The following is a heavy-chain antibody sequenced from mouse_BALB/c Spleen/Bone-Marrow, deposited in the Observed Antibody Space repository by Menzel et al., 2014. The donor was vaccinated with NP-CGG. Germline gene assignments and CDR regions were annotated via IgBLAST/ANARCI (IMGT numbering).Heavy chain of an antibody. CDR1: GFSLTGYG. CDR3: ARDSFLITRALDY. CDR2: IWGDGST. V-gene: IGHV2-6-7*01. D-gene: IGHD2-4*01. J-gene: IGHJ4*01. Sequence: VKLMESGPGLVAPSQSLSITCTVSGFSLTGYGVSWVRQPPGKGLEWLGMIWGDGSTDYNSALKSRLSISKDNSKSQVFLKMNSLQTDDTARYYCARDSFLITRALDYWGHGTSATVSS.